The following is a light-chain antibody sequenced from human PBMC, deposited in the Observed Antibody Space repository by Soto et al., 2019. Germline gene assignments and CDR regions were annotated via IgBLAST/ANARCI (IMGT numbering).Light chain of an antibody. CDR3: SSYTSSSTRIL. V-gene: IGLV2-14*01. CDR1: SSDVGGYNH. CDR2: DVN. Sequence: QSVLTQPASVSGSPGQSITISCTGTSSDVGGYNHVSWYQQVPGKAPKVMIYDVNKRPSGVSNRFSGSKSGNTASLTISGLQAEDEAEYYCSSYTSSSTRILFGGGTKVTVL. J-gene: IGLJ2*01.